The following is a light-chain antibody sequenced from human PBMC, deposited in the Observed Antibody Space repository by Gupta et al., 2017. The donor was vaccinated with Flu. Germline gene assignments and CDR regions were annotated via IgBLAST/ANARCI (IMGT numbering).Light chain of an antibody. CDR3: QSADSSGTIEV. CDR1: ALPKQY. CDR2: KDS. V-gene: IGLV3-25*03. Sequence: GQTARITCSGDALPKQYAYWYQQKPGQAPVLVIYKDSERPSGIPERFSGSSSGTTVTLTISGVQAEDEADYYCQSADSSGTIEVFGGGTKLTVL. J-gene: IGLJ3*02.